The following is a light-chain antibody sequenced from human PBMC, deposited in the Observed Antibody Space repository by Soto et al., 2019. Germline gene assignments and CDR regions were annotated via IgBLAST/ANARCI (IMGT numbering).Light chain of an antibody. CDR2: PAS. CDR1: QGISSY. J-gene: IGKJ2*01. V-gene: IGKV1-12*01. CDR3: QQTNSLPYT. Sequence: DIQMTQSPSSVSASVGDRVTITCRASQGISSYLAWYHQKPGKAPKLLIYPASSLQGGVPSRFSGSTSGTDFTLTISSLQPEDFATYYCQQTNSLPYTFGQGTKLEIK.